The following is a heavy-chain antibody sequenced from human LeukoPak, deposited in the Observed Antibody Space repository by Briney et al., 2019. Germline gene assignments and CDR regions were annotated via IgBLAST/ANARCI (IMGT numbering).Heavy chain of an antibody. D-gene: IGHD6-19*01. CDR1: GYTFTGYY. Sequence: APVKVSCKASGYTFTGYYMHWVRQAPGQGLEWMGWINPNSGGTNYAQKFQGRVTMTRDTSISTAYMELSRLRSDDTAVYYCARVESSGWYFDYWGQGTLVTVSP. CDR3: ARVESSGWYFDY. V-gene: IGHV1-2*02. CDR2: INPNSGGT. J-gene: IGHJ4*02.